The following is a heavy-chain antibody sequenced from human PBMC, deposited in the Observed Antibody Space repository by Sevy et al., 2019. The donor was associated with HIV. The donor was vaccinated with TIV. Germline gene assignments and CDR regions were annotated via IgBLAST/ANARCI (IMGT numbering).Heavy chain of an antibody. CDR3: TTGSRNYYDSSGYAFDI. D-gene: IGHD3-22*01. CDR1: GFTFSNAW. V-gene: IGHV3-15*01. CDR2: IKSKTDGGTT. J-gene: IGHJ3*02. Sequence: GGSLRLSCAASGFTFSNAWMSWVRQAPGKGLEWVGRIKSKTDGGTTDYAAPVKGRFTISSDDSKNTLYLQMNSLKTEDTAVYYCTTGSRNYYDSSGYAFDIWGQGTMVTVSS.